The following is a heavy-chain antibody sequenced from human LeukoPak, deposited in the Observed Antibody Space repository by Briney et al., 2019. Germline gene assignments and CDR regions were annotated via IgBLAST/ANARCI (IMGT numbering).Heavy chain of an antibody. CDR1: GFTFSSYE. Sequence: GGSLRLSCAASGFTFSSYEMNWVRQAPGKGLEWVSYISSSGSTIYYADSVKGRFTISRDNAKNSLYLQMNSLRAEDTALYHCARDLSGYYEYYFDYWGQGTLVTVSS. CDR2: ISSSGSTI. V-gene: IGHV3-48*03. CDR3: ARDLSGYYEYYFDY. D-gene: IGHD3-22*01. J-gene: IGHJ4*02.